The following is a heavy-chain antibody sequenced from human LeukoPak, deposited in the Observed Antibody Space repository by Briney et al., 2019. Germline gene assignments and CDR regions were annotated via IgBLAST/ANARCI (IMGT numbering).Heavy chain of an antibody. CDR3: EKTTVGYSSGQKPAWPVDY. Sequence: GGSLRLSCGASGFTFGSHAMYWVRQAPGKGLEWVAGIFGSGGSPHYADSVKGRFTISRDNSRNTVYLQINSLRAGDTAVYYCEKTTVGYSSGQKPAWPVDYWGQGTLVTVSS. V-gene: IGHV3-23*01. J-gene: IGHJ4*02. CDR2: IFGSGGSP. CDR1: GFTFGSHA. D-gene: IGHD5-18*01.